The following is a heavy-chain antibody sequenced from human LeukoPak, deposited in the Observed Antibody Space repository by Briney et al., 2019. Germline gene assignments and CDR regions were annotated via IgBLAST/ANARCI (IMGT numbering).Heavy chain of an antibody. Sequence: SETLSLTCTVSGGSISSNSYYWGWIRQPPGKGLEWIGSINYSGSTYYNPSLRSRVTISVDTSKNQFSLKLSSVTAADTAVYYCAGSGPSWTYWYFDLWGRGTLVTVSS. V-gene: IGHV4-39*07. CDR1: GGSISSNSYY. CDR2: INYSGST. D-gene: IGHD3-10*01. CDR3: AGSGPSWTYWYFDL. J-gene: IGHJ2*01.